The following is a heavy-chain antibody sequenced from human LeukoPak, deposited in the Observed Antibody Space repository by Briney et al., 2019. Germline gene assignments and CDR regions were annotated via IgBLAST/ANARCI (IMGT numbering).Heavy chain of an antibody. D-gene: IGHD2-2*01. CDR1: GFTFSNAW. Sequence: GGSLRLSCAASGFTFSNAWMSWVRQAPGKGLEWVGRIKSKTDGGTTDYAAPVKGRFTISRDDSKNTLYLQMNSLKTEDTAVYYCPTDFPGADSTTPPGDYGGQETRVPVSS. CDR2: IKSKTDGGTT. V-gene: IGHV3-15*01. J-gene: IGHJ4*02. CDR3: PTDFPGADSTTPPGDY.